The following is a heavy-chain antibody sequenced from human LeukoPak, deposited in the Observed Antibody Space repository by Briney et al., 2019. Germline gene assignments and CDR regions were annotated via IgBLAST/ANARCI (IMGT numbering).Heavy chain of an antibody. CDR3: AKEGVTAISYYFDY. V-gene: IGHV3-21*04. J-gene: IGHJ4*02. CDR2: ISISSNYI. D-gene: IGHD2-21*02. Sequence: GGSLRLSCAASGFTFSRYSMNWVRQAPGKGLEWVSSISISSNYIYYPDSLKGRFTISRDNAKNSLYLQMNSLRAEDTALYYCAKEGVTAISYYFDYWGQGTLVTVSS. CDR1: GFTFSRYS.